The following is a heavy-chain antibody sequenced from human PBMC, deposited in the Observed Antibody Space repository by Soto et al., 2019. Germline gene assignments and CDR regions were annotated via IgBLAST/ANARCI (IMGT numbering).Heavy chain of an antibody. CDR3: ASQGRGYPDWYFDL. CDR1: GYSFTSYW. V-gene: IGHV5-10-1*01. D-gene: IGHD5-18*01. Sequence: GESLKISCKGSGYSFTSYWISWVRQMPGKGLEWMGRIDPSDSYTNYSPSFQGHVTISADKSISTAYLQWSSLKASDTAMYYCASQGRGYPDWYFDLWGRGTLVTVSS. CDR2: IDPSDSYT. J-gene: IGHJ2*01.